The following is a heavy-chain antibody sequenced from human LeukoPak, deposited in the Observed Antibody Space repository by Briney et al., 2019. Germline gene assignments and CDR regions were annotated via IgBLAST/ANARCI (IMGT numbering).Heavy chain of an antibody. Sequence: ASVKVSCKVSGYTLTELSMHWVRQAPGKGLEWMGGFDPEDGETIYAQKFQGRVTVTEDTSTDTAYMELSSLRSEDTAVYYCATGSGGLRFLEWLPLRAFDIWGQGTMVTVSS. CDR3: ATGSGGLRFLEWLPLRAFDI. J-gene: IGHJ3*02. D-gene: IGHD3-3*01. V-gene: IGHV1-24*01. CDR1: GYTLTELS. CDR2: FDPEDGET.